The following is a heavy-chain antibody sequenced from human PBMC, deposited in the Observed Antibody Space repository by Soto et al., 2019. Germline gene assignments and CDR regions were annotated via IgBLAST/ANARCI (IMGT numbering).Heavy chain of an antibody. CDR2: INTRGNIM. CDR3: ARDIDYYDSSGYQDY. J-gene: IGHJ4*02. CDR1: VFSFSRYE. D-gene: IGHD3-22*01. V-gene: IGHV3-48*03. Sequence: PGGPLRLSGAASVFSFSRYEMNWVRQAPGKGLEWVSYINTRGNIMHYADSVRGRFTVSRDNAENSLYLQMNSLRAEDTGVYYCARDIDYYDSSGYQDYWGQGTPVTVSS.